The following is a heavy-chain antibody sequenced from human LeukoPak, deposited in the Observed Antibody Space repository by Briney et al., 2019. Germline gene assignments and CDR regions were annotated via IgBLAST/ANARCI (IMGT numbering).Heavy chain of an antibody. V-gene: IGHV1-18*04. D-gene: IGHD3-22*01. J-gene: IGHJ4*02. CDR2: ISAYNGNT. CDR3: ARDRRGYYDSSGYGDY. Sequence: GASVKVSCKASGYXFISYGISWVRQAPGQGLKWIGWISAYNGNTNYAQNLQGRVTMTTDTSTSTVYMELRSLRSDDTAVYYCARDRRGYYDSSGYGDYWGQGTLVTVSS. CDR1: GYXFISYG.